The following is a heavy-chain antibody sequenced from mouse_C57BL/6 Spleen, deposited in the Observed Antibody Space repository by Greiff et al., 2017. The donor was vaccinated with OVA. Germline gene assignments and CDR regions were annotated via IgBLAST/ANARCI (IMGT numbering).Heavy chain of an antibody. CDR2: ISSGSSTI. CDR1: GFTFSDYG. D-gene: IGHD2-4*01. CDR3: ARDYDVYYYAMDY. Sequence: DVMLVESGGGLVKPGGSLKLSCAASGFTFSDYGMHWVRQAPEKGLEWVAYISSGSSTIYYADTVKGRFTISRDNAKNTLFLQMTSLRSEDTAMYYCARDYDVYYYAMDYWGQGTSVTVSS. V-gene: IGHV5-17*01. J-gene: IGHJ4*01.